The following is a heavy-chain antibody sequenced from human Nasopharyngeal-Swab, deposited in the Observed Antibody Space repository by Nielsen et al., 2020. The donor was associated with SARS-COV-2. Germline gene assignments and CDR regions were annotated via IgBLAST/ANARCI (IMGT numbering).Heavy chain of an antibody. V-gene: IGHV3-48*02. CDR1: GFAFTDYS. CDR3: VRDGTWGSYHKNYGMDV. D-gene: IGHD3-16*02. Sequence: GESLRLSCAASGFAFTDYSMDWVRQAPGKGLEWVSYITSSSSTRYYADSVKGRFTVSRDNAKNSLYLQMSSLRDEDTAVYYCVRDGTWGSYHKNYGMDVWGQGTTVTVSS. CDR2: ITSSSSTR. J-gene: IGHJ6*02.